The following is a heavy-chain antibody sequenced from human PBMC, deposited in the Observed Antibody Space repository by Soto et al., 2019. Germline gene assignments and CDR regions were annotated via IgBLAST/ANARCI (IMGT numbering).Heavy chain of an antibody. Sequence: QVQLVQSGAAVKKPGASVKVSCKASGDTFSSYSISWVRQAPGQGLEWMGRIIPIYGTSNSAQKFQGRVTITADKTTTTTYMELSSLRSDDTAIYYCANMQMDSSGLSLWSLDSWGQGTLVTVSS. CDR2: IIPIYGTS. CDR1: GDTFSSYS. V-gene: IGHV1-69*06. CDR3: ANMQMDSSGLSLWSLDS. J-gene: IGHJ4*02. D-gene: IGHD6-19*01.